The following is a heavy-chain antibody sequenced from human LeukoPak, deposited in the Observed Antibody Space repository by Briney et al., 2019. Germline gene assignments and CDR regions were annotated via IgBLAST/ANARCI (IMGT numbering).Heavy chain of an antibody. D-gene: IGHD2-2*01. V-gene: IGHV3-20*04. CDR3: VRGYCSSRTSCYFDH. Sequence: GGSLRLSCAASGFTFDDYGMSWVRQAPGKGLEWVSGINWNGGSTGYADSVKGRFTISRDDSKNSLYLQMNSLKTEDTAVYYCVRGYCSSRTSCYFDHWGQGNLVTVSS. J-gene: IGHJ4*02. CDR2: INWNGGST. CDR1: GFTFDDYG.